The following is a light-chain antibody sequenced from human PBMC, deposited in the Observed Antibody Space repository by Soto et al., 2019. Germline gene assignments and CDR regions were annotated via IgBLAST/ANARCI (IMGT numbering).Light chain of an antibody. CDR2: VAS. CDR1: QSVSNSY. Sequence: EIVLTQSPGTLSLSPGERATLSCRASQSVSNSYLAWYQQKPGQPPRLLIYVASSRATGIPDRFSGSGSGTDFTLTISRLEPEDFAVYYCQQYGRSPGLFTFGPGTKVDIK. V-gene: IGKV3-20*01. J-gene: IGKJ3*01. CDR3: QQYGRSPGLFT.